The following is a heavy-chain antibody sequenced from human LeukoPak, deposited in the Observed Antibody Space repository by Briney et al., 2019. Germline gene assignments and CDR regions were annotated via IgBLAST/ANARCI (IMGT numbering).Heavy chain of an antibody. V-gene: IGHV3-30*04. Sequence: GGSLRLSCAASGFTFSSYAMHWVRQAPGKGLEWVAVISYDGSNKYYADSVKGRFTISRDNSKNTLYLQMNGLRAEDTAVYYCAKDSAKKYDDYWGQGTLVTVSS. D-gene: IGHD2/OR15-2a*01. CDR2: ISYDGSNK. CDR1: GFTFSSYA. J-gene: IGHJ4*02. CDR3: AKDSAKKYDDY.